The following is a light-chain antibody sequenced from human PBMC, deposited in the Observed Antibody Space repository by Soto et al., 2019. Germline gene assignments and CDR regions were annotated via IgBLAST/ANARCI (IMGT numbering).Light chain of an antibody. CDR2: WAS. J-gene: IGKJ5*01. CDR3: AQYYSTPLT. Sequence: DIVMTQSPDSLAVSLGKRATINCKSSQSILYSPNNKNYLAWYQQKPGHPPKLVIYWASTRESGFPDRFSGSGSATDFTLTIISLQAEDVAADYCAQYYSTPLTFGQGTRLEIK. V-gene: IGKV4-1*01. CDR1: QSILYSPNNKNY.